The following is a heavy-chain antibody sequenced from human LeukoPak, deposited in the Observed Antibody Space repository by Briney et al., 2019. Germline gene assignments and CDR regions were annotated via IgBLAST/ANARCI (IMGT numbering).Heavy chain of an antibody. D-gene: IGHD6-6*01. CDR1: GYTFSSYG. CDR3: ARGGPFFSSSSSKEYYFDY. CDR2: ISAYNGNT. Sequence: ASVKVSCKASGYTFSSYGISWVRQAPGQGLEWMGWISAYNGNTNYAQKLQGRVTMTTDTSTSTAYMELGSLRSDDTAVYYCARGGPFFSSSSSKEYYFDYWGQGTLVTVSS. V-gene: IGHV1-18*01. J-gene: IGHJ4*02.